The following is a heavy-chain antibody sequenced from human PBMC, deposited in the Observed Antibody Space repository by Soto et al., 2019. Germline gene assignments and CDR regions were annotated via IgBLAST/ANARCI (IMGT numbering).Heavy chain of an antibody. D-gene: IGHD5-18*01. CDR2: IYYIGTT. J-gene: IGHJ3*02. Sequence: LSLTCTVSGGSVSSGRYYWSWIRQPPGKGLEWIGHIYYIGTTHYSPSLKSRVTISLDTSKNQFSLRLSSVTAADTAVYYCARSGSNSGADAFDTWGQGTMVTVSS. CDR3: ARSGSNSGADAFDT. CDR1: GGSVSSGRYY. V-gene: IGHV4-61*01.